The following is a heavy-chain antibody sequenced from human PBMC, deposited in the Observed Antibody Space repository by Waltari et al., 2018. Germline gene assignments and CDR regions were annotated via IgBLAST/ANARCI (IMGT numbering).Heavy chain of an antibody. CDR3: ATWTGGSLGAFDN. CDR1: GFTVSNNY. D-gene: IGHD7-27*01. V-gene: IGHV3-53*01. CDR2: ICSGGDT. J-gene: IGHJ3*02. Sequence: EVQLVESGGGLIQPGGSLRLSCEVSGFTVSNNYIGWVRQAPGKGREWVSVICSGGDTYDADAVRGRFTISRDNSKNTLYLQMNSLRVEDTALYYCATWTGGSLGAFDNWGQGTMVTVSS.